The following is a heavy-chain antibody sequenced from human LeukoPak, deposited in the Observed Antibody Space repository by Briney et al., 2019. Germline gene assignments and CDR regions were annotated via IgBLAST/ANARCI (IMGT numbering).Heavy chain of an antibody. V-gene: IGHV3-64*01. CDR1: GFSFSTYN. D-gene: IGHD2-15*01. J-gene: IGHJ4*02. Sequence: GGSLRLSCAASGFSFSTYNMHWVRQAPGKGLEYVSGISSNGSSTLYANSVKGRFTISRDNSKNTLFLQMGSLRVEDMAVYYCAGDLCVGGSCYSIFDYWGQGTLVTVSS. CDR3: AGDLCVGGSCYSIFDY. CDR2: ISSNGSST.